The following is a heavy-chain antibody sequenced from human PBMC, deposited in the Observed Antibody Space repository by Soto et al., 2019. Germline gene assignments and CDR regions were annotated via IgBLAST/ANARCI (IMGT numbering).Heavy chain of an antibody. V-gene: IGHV4-39*01. CDR3: ARRTPLYDSGSFRLDH. D-gene: IGHD3-10*01. CDR1: GDSISTSDYY. J-gene: IGHJ5*02. CDR2: VDYRGST. Sequence: SETLSLTCTVSGDSISTSDYYWGWIRQPPGKGLEWLGTVDYRGSTNCNPSLKSRVTISVVPSRNQFSLRLTSVTAADTAVYYCARRTPLYDSGSFRLDHWGQGALVTVSS.